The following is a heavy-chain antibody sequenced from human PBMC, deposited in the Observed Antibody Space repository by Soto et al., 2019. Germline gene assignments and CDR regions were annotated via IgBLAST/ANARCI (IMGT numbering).Heavy chain of an antibody. V-gene: IGHV4-59*11. CDR3: ARDSGSSYYYYYGMDV. Sequence: PSETLSLTCTVSGGSISSHYWTWIWQPPGKGLEWIGYIYYSGRTNYNPSLKSRVTISVDTSKNQFSLKMTSVTAADTAVYYCARDSGSSYYYYYGMDVWGQGTTVTVSS. J-gene: IGHJ6*02. D-gene: IGHD1-26*01. CDR1: GGSISSHY. CDR2: IYYSGRT.